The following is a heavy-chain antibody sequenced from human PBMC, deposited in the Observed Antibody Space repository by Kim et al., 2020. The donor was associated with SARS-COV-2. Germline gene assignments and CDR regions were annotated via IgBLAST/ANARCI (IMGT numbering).Heavy chain of an antibody. V-gene: IGHV6-1*01. J-gene: IGHJ4*02. D-gene: IGHD6-13*01. CDR3: ARGSPAAGTRYFDY. CDR1: GDSVSSYTAT. CDR2: THYRSQWFT. Sequence: SQTLSLTCAVSGDSVSSYTATWHWVRQSPSRGLEWLGRTHYRSQWFTDYAVSVKSRITINADTSKNQFSLQLDSATPEDTAVYYCARGSPAAGTRYFDYWGQGILVTVPS.